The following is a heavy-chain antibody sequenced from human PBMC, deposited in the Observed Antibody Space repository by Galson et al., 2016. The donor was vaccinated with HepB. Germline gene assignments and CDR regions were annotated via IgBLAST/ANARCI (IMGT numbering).Heavy chain of an antibody. D-gene: IGHD2-2*02. Sequence: SLRLSCAASGFTFSSYAMSWVRQAPGKGLEWVSVISGSGASTYYADSVKGQFTISRDNSKNTLYLQVNSLRVEDTAIYYCARGRTTSCNSAFDIWGQGTMVTVSS. CDR1: GFTFSSYA. V-gene: IGHV3-23*01. CDR2: ISGSGAST. J-gene: IGHJ3*02. CDR3: ARGRTTSCNSAFDI.